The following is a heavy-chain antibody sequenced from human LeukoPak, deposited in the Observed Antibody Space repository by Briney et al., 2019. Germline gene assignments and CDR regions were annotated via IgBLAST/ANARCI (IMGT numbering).Heavy chain of an antibody. J-gene: IGHJ5*02. CDR2: IYHSGST. CDR3: ARYCSGGSCYVNWFDP. CDR1: RGSFSGYY. D-gene: IGHD2-15*01. Sequence: PSETLSLTCAVYRGSFSGYYWSWIRQPPGKGLEWIGEIYHSGSTNYNPSLKSRVTISVDKSKNQFSLKLSSVTAADTAVYYCARYCSGGSCYVNWFDPWGQGTMVTVSS. V-gene: IGHV4-34*01.